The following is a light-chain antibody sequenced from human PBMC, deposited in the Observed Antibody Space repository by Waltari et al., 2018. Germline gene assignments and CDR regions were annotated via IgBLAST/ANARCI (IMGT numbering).Light chain of an antibody. CDR2: DAS. J-gene: IGKJ1*01. V-gene: IGKV3-20*01. CDR3: QKYGSLPAT. Sequence: EIMLTQSPGTLPLSPGERVTLSCRASQSISRFLAWYQQKPGQAPRLLIYDASTRATGIPDRFSGSGSGTDFSLTISRLEPEDIAVYYCQKYGSLPATFGQGTKVEIK. CDR1: QSISRF.